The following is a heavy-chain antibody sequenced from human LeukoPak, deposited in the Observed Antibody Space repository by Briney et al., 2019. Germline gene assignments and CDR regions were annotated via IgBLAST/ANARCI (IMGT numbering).Heavy chain of an antibody. V-gene: IGHV4-39*01. CDR3: ARGRRYCSGGSCYSSWFDP. CDR1: GDSLSSSTYY. D-gene: IGHD2-15*01. Sequence: SETLSLTCTVSGDSLSSSTYYWGWIRQPPGKGLEWIGSIYYSGSTYYNPSLKSRVTISVDTSKNQFSLKLSSVTAADTAVYYCARGRRYCSGGSCYSSWFDPWGQGTLVTVSS. J-gene: IGHJ5*02. CDR2: IYYSGST.